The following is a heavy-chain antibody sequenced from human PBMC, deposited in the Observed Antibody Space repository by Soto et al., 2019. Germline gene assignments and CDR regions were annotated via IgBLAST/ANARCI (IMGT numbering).Heavy chain of an antibody. J-gene: IGHJ5*02. V-gene: IGHV2-5*01. CDR1: GFCLSSSEVG. CDR3: EQRRFFDGLDA. D-gene: IGHD3-3*01. Sequence: SGTTLVNPTHPITLTWTFSGFCLSSSEVGVGWSRQPPGKALEWLALIFWNDDQRYTPSLKSRLTVKNDICKNQVVLTLTNMEPMHTSTLRFEQRRFFDGLDAGAQGTSVTVSS. CDR2: IFWNDDQ.